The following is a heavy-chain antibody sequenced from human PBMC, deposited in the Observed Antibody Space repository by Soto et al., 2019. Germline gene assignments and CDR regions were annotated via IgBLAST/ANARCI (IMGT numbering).Heavy chain of an antibody. Sequence: EVQLVESGGGLVQPGGSLRLSCAASGFTFSSYEMNWVRQAPGKGLEWVSYISSSGSTIYYADSVKGRFTISRDNAKNSLYLQMNSLRAEDTAVYYCARDRGYYDSSGYSRWGQGTLVTVSS. D-gene: IGHD3-22*01. J-gene: IGHJ4*02. V-gene: IGHV3-48*03. CDR3: ARDRGYYDSSGYSR. CDR1: GFTFSSYE. CDR2: ISSSGSTI.